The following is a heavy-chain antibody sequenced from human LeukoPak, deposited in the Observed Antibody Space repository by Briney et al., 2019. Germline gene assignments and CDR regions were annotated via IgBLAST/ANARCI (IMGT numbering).Heavy chain of an antibody. CDR3: AKETVAAPPIDY. J-gene: IGHJ4*02. V-gene: IGHV3-23*01. CDR2: ISGSAYST. CDR1: GFTFSSYA. Sequence: GGSLRLSCTASGFTFSSYAMSWVRQAPGKGLEWVSAISGSAYSTYYADSVKCHFTISRDNSKNTLYLQMNSLRAEDTAVYYCAKETVAAPPIDYWGQGTLVTVSS. D-gene: IGHD6-19*01.